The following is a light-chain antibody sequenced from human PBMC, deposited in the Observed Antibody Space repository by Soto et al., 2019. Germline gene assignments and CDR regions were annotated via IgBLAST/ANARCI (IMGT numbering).Light chain of an antibody. V-gene: IGLV2-14*03. CDR2: VVS. CDR1: SSDVGAYNY. Sequence: QSVLTQPASVSGSPGQSITISCTGTSSDVGAYNYVSWYQQHPGKAPKLMIYVVSSRPSGVSNRFSGSKSGKTASLTISGLQAEDEADYYCSSYTSSNTWVFGGGTKVTVL. CDR3: SSYTSSNTWV. J-gene: IGLJ3*02.